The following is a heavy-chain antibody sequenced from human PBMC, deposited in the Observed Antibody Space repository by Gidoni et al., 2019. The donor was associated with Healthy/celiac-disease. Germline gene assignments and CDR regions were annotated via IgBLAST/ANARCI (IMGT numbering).Heavy chain of an antibody. CDR1: GFTFSSYS. J-gene: IGHJ3*02. Sequence: EVQLVESGGGLVKPGGSLRRSCAASGFTFSSYSMNWVRQAPGKGLEWVSSISSSSSYIYYADSVKGRFTISRDNAKNSLYLQMNSLSAEDTAVYYCARPMVRGVISDAFDIWGQGTMVTVSS. D-gene: IGHD3-10*01. CDR2: ISSSSSYI. CDR3: ARPMVRGVISDAFDI. V-gene: IGHV3-21*01.